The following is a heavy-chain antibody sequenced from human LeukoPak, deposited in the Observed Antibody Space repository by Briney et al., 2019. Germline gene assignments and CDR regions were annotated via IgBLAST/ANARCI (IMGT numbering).Heavy chain of an antibody. CDR3: ARDSCTNGVCYPDY. CDR1: GYTFTSYG. V-gene: IGHV1-18*01. J-gene: IGHJ4*02. Sequence: GASVKVSCKASGYTFTSYGINWVRQAPGQGLEWMGWISAYNGNTNYAQKLQGRVTTTTDTSTSTAYMELRSLRSDDTAVYYCARDSCTNGVCYPDYWGQGTLVTVSS. D-gene: IGHD2-8*01. CDR2: ISAYNGNT.